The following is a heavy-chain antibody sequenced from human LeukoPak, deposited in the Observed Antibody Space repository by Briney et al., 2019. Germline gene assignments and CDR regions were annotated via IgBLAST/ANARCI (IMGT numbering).Heavy chain of an antibody. J-gene: IGHJ5*02. D-gene: IGHD6-13*01. CDR2: IYYTGNT. CDR1: GGSISSGGYS. V-gene: IGHV4-30-4*07. Sequence: SETLSLTCTVSGGSISSGGYSWSWIRQPPGKGMEWIACIYYTGNTYFNPSLKSRVTISVDTSKNQFSLKLSSVTAADTAVYYCARVLAAAGNNWFDPWGQGTLVTVSS. CDR3: ARVLAAAGNNWFDP.